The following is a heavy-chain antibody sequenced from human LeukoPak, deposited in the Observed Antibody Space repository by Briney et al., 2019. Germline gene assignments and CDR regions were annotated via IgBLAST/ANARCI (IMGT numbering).Heavy chain of an antibody. D-gene: IGHD3-10*01. V-gene: IGHV5-51*01. J-gene: IGHJ4*02. CDR3: AITYRITMVRGPFDY. CDR1: RYSFTSYW. Sequence: GESLKISCKGSRYSFTSYWIGWVRQMPGKGLEWMGIIYPGDSDTRYSPSFQGQVTISADKSISTAYLQWSSLKASDTAMYYCAITYRITMVRGPFDYWGQGTLVTVSS. CDR2: IYPGDSDT.